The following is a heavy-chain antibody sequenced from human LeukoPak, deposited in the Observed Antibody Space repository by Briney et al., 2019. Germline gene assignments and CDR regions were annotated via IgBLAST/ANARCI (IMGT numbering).Heavy chain of an antibody. CDR3: VTYYFDSSGPKKNY. V-gene: IGHV4-59*12. D-gene: IGHD3-22*01. J-gene: IGHJ4*02. Sequence: SETLSLTCTVSGGSLSSYYWGWIRQAPGKGLEWLGYIYYSGTTKYNPSLSSRVTISVDTSKKQFSLKLNSVTAADTAVYYCVTYYFDSSGPKKNYWGQGTLVTVSS. CDR1: GGSLSSYY. CDR2: IYYSGTT.